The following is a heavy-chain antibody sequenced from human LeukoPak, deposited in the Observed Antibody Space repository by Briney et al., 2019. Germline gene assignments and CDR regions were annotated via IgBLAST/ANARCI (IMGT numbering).Heavy chain of an antibody. J-gene: IGHJ6*03. CDR2: IQDDGSNK. D-gene: IGHD1-26*01. CDR1: GFTFSSYG. V-gene: IGHV3-30*02. CDR3: AKDLGTNYYYYMDV. Sequence: GGSLRLSCAASGFTFSSYGMHWVRQAQGKGLEGVALIQDDGSNKYYADSVKGRFTFSRDNSKNTLYLQMNSLRAEDTGVYYCAKDLGTNYYYYMDVWGKGTTVTVSS.